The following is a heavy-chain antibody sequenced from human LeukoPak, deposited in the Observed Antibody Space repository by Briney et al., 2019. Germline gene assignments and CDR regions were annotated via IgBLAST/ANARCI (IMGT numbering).Heavy chain of an antibody. V-gene: IGHV3-23*01. Sequence: GGSLRLSCAASGFTFSSYAMSWVRQAPGKGLEWVSAISGSGGSTYYADSVKGRFTISRDNAKNSLYLQMNSLRAEDTAIYYCARRGYYDSSGYDFWGQGTLVTVSS. CDR1: GFTFSSYA. J-gene: IGHJ4*02. CDR3: ARRGYYDSSGYDF. CDR2: ISGSGGST. D-gene: IGHD3-22*01.